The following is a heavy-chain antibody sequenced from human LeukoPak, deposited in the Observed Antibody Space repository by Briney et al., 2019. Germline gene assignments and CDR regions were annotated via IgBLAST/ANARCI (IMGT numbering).Heavy chain of an antibody. CDR3: ARGYYPGIAAAGTLYY. CDR2: INTDGSST. Sequence: GGSLRLSCAASGFTFSSYWMHWVRQAPGKGLVWVSRINTDGSSTSYADSVKGRFTISRDNAKNTLYLQMNSLRAEDTAVYYCARGYYPGIAAAGTLYYWGQGTLVTVSS. J-gene: IGHJ4*02. CDR1: GFTFSSYW. V-gene: IGHV3-74*01. D-gene: IGHD6-13*01.